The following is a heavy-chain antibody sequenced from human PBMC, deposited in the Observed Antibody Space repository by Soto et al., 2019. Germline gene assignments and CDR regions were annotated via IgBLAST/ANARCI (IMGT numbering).Heavy chain of an antibody. J-gene: IGHJ4*02. V-gene: IGHV1-18*01. CDR1: GYTFTSYG. Sequence: ASVKVSCKASGYTFTSYGISWVRQAPGQGLEWMGWISAYNGNTNYAQKLQGRVTMTTDTSTSTAYMELRSLRSDDTAVYYCARAHTYSNSIPSIDYWGQGTLVTVSS. D-gene: IGHD4-4*01. CDR2: ISAYNGNT. CDR3: ARAHTYSNSIPSIDY.